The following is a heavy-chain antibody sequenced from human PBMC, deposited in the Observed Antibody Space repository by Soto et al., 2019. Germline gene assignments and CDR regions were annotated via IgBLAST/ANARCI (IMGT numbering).Heavy chain of an antibody. D-gene: IGHD1-26*01. CDR3: AREGGSLNWFDP. CDR1: GFTFSSYS. CDR2: ISSSSSTI. Sequence: EVQLVESGRGLVQPGGSLRLSCAASGFTFSSYSMNWVHQAPGKGLEWVSYISSSSSTIYYADSVKGRFTISRDNAKNSLYLQMNSLRDVDMAVYYCAREGGSLNWFDPSGQGTLVTVSS. V-gene: IGHV3-48*02. J-gene: IGHJ5*02.